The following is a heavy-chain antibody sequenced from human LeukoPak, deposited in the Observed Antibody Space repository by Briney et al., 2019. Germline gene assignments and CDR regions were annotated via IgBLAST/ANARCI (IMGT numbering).Heavy chain of an antibody. CDR3: ARDGGQNSDAFDI. J-gene: IGHJ3*02. Sequence: GRSLRLSCAASGFTFSSYGMHWVRQAPGKGLEWVAVISYDGSNKYYADSVKGRFTISRDNAKNSLYLQMNSLRAEDTAVYYCARDGGQNSDAFDIWGQGTMVTVSS. D-gene: IGHD6-25*01. V-gene: IGHV3-30*03. CDR1: GFTFSSYG. CDR2: ISYDGSNK.